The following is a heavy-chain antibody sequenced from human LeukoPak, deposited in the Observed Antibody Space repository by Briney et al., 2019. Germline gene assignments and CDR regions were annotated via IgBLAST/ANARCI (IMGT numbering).Heavy chain of an antibody. Sequence: GGALRLSCAASGFTFSSYGMHWVRQAPGKGLEGVAFIRYDGSNKYYADSVKGRFTISRDNSKNTLYLQMNSLRAEDTAVYYCAKDPKSLAAAGWWFDPWGQGTLVTV. D-gene: IGHD6-13*01. J-gene: IGHJ5*02. CDR3: AKDPKSLAAAGWWFDP. V-gene: IGHV3-30*02. CDR1: GFTFSSYG. CDR2: IRYDGSNK.